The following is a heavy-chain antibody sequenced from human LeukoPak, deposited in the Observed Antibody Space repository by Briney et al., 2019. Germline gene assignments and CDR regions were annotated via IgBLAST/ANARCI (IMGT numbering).Heavy chain of an antibody. Sequence: GASVKVSCKASGGTFSSYAISWVRQAPGQGLEWMGGIIPIFGTANYAQKFQGRVTITADESTSTTYMELSSLRSEDTAVYYCARSGAALAVNYYFDFWGQGTLVTVSS. J-gene: IGHJ4*02. V-gene: IGHV1-69*13. D-gene: IGHD6-19*01. CDR2: IIPIFGTA. CDR3: ARSGAALAVNYYFDF. CDR1: GGTFSSYA.